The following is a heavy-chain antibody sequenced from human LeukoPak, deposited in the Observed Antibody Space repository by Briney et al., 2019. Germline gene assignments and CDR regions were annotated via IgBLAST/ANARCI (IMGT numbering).Heavy chain of an antibody. J-gene: IGHJ4*02. D-gene: IGHD1/OR15-1a*01. CDR3: ARDGARTYYFEN. V-gene: IGHV3-21*01. CDR1: GFTLSDYT. CDR2: ISRSSSYI. Sequence: GGSLRLSCAASGFTLSDYTMNWVRQTPGKGLEWVSSISRSSSYIYYADSVKGRFTISRDNANNSLYLHMDNLRAEDTAVYYCARDGARTYYFENCGEGTQVTVSS.